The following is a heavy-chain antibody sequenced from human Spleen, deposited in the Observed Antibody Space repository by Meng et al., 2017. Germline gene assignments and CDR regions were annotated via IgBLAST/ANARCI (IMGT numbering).Heavy chain of an antibody. CDR1: GYTSASYG. D-gene: IGHD3-22*01. V-gene: IGHV7-4-1*02. Sequence: QAQLLQSGAEVKKPGASVWISCKASGYTSASYGISWFRQAPGQGLEWMGWINTNTGDPTYDQGFTGRFVFSLDTSVSTAYLQINSLKDEDTAVYYCARKASGYYFSEHWGQGTLVTVSS. CDR3: ARKASGYYFSEH. CDR2: INTNTGDP. J-gene: IGHJ1*01.